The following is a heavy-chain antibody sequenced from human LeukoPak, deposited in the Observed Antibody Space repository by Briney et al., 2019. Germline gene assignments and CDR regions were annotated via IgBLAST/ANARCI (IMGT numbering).Heavy chain of an antibody. D-gene: IGHD2-15*01. Sequence: GGSLRLSCAASGFTFSSYAMSWVRQAPGKGLEWVSAISGSGGSTYYADSVKGRFTISRDNSKNTLYLQMNSLRAEDTAVYYCAKDRMEDLRYCSGGSCNPSDYWGQGTLVTVSS. J-gene: IGHJ4*02. CDR2: ISGSGGST. V-gene: IGHV3-23*01. CDR3: AKDRMEDLRYCSGGSCNPSDY. CDR1: GFTFSSYA.